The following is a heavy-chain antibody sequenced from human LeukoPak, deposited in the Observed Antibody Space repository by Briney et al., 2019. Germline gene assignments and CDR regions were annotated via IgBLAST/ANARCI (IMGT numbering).Heavy chain of an antibody. J-gene: IGHJ4*02. V-gene: IGHV3-30*18. CDR3: AKTLVDYDFWSGSLNFDY. CDR2: ISYDGSNK. Sequence: PGRSLRLSCAASAFTFSSYGMHWVRQAPGKGLEWVAVISYDGSNKYYADSVKGRFTISRDNSKNTLYLQMNSLRAEDTAVYYCAKTLVDYDFWSGSLNFDYWGQGTLVTVSS. CDR1: AFTFSSYG. D-gene: IGHD3-3*01.